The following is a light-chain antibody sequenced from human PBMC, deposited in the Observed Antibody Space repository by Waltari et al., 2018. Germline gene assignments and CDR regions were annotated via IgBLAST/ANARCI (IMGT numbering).Light chain of an antibody. Sequence: DIQMTQSPSTLSASVGDRVTITCRASQSISSWWAWYQQEPGKAHKLLIYDASSLESGVPSRFSGSGSGTEFTLTISSLQPDDFATYYCQQYNSYSPWTFGQGTKVEIK. CDR3: QQYNSYSPWT. J-gene: IGKJ1*01. CDR2: DAS. V-gene: IGKV1-5*01. CDR1: QSISSW.